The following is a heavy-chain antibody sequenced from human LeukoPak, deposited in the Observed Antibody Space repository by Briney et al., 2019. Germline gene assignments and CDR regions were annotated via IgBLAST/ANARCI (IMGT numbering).Heavy chain of an antibody. V-gene: IGHV1-2*02. D-gene: IGHD3-10*01. Sequence: ASVKVSCKASGYTFTGYYMHWVRQAPGQGLEWMGWINPKSGGTTYAQKFQGRVTMTRDTSISTAYMELSRLRSDDTAVYYCARDLSTYYYGSGSYSLYYFDYWGQGTLVTVSS. CDR2: INPKSGGT. J-gene: IGHJ4*02. CDR1: GYTFTGYY. CDR3: ARDLSTYYYGSGSYSLYYFDY.